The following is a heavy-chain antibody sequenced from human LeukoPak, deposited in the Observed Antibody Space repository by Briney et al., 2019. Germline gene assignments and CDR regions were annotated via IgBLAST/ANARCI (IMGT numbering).Heavy chain of an antibody. CDR2: ISAYNGNT. CDR3: ARLGYSYGLTNWFDP. D-gene: IGHD5-18*01. V-gene: IGHV1-18*01. Sequence: ASVKVSCKASGYTFTSYGISWVRQAPGQGLEWMGWISAYNGNTNYAQKLQCRVTMTTDTSTSTAYVELRSLRSDDTAVYYCARLGYSYGLTNWFDPWGQGTLVTVSS. CDR1: GYTFTSYG. J-gene: IGHJ5*02.